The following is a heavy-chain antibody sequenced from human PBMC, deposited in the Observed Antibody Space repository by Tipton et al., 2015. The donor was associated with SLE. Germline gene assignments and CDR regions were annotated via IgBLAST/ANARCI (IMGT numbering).Heavy chain of an antibody. CDR2: MSDSGDT. CDR1: GGSISDYF. V-gene: IGHV4-59*01. CDR3: ARRPHYYYYGMDV. Sequence: TLSLTCSVSGGSISDYFWSWIRQAPGKGPEWIGHMSDSGDTNYNPSLKSRVTISVDTSRSQISLRLNSVTAADTAIYYCARRPHYYYYGMDVWGQGTTVTVSS. J-gene: IGHJ6*02.